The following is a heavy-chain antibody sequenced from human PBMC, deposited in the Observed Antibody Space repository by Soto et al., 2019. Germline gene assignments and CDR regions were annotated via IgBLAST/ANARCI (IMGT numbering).Heavy chain of an antibody. Sequence: SETLSLTCTVSGGSISSSSYYWGWIRQPPGKGLEWIGSIYYSGSTYYNPSLKSRVTISVDTSKNQFSLKLGSVTAADTAVYYCARHQLEWLLFEAGGFDPWGQGTLVTVSS. CDR2: IYYSGST. CDR1: GGSISSSSYY. V-gene: IGHV4-39*01. CDR3: ARHQLEWLLFEAGGFDP. J-gene: IGHJ5*02. D-gene: IGHD3-3*01.